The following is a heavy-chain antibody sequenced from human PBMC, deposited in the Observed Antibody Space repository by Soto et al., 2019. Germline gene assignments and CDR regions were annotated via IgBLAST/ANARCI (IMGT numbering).Heavy chain of an antibody. CDR2: ISGSGGST. CDR3: AKEEGTMIVVLLTFDI. Sequence: GGSLRLSCAASGFTFSSYAMSWVRQAPGKGLEWVSAISGSGGSTYYADSVKGRFTISRDNSKDTLYLQMNSLRAEDTAVYYCAKEEGTMIVVLLTFDIWGQGTMVTVSS. D-gene: IGHD3-22*01. V-gene: IGHV3-23*01. CDR1: GFTFSSYA. J-gene: IGHJ3*02.